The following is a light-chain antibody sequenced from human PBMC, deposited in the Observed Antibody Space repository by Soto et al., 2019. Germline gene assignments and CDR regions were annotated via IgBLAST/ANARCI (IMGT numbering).Light chain of an antibody. Sequence: QSVLTQPASVSGSPVQSITISCTGTSSDVGTYKPVSWYQQYPGKAPKVIIYDDTKRPSGVSSRFSGSKSGNTASLTISGLQAEDEADYYCCSFAGSSTSFGGGTKVTVL. V-gene: IGLV2-23*01. CDR2: DDT. J-gene: IGLJ3*02. CDR1: SSDVGTYKP. CDR3: CSFAGSSTS.